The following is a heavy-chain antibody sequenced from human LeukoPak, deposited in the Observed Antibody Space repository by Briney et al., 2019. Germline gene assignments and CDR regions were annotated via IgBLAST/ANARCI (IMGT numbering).Heavy chain of an antibody. CDR2: INWNGGST. D-gene: IGHD1-1*01. CDR1: GFTFDDYG. Sequence: PGGSLRLSCAASGFTFDDYGMSWVRQAPGKGLEWVSGINWNGGSTGYADSVKGRFTISRDNAKNSLYLQMNSLRAEDTALYHCARGGGAYNWNDLYDYWGQGTLVTVSS. CDR3: ARGGGAYNWNDLYDY. J-gene: IGHJ4*02. V-gene: IGHV3-20*01.